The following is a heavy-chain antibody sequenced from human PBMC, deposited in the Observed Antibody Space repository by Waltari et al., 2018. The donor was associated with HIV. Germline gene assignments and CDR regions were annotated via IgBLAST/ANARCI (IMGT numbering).Heavy chain of an antibody. CDR2: FYPGDFET. D-gene: IGHD1-26*01. CDR1: GYSFPSHW. CDR3: ARLEEAEWELVADF. V-gene: IGHV5-51*01. J-gene: IGHJ4*02. Sequence: EVQLVQSGAEAKKPGDSLRISCKDSGYSFPSHWIAWVRQMPGKGLEWMGIFYPGDFETKYSPSFQGRVTISADTSISTAYLQWRSLKASDTAIYYCARLEEAEWELVADFWGQGTLVTVSS.